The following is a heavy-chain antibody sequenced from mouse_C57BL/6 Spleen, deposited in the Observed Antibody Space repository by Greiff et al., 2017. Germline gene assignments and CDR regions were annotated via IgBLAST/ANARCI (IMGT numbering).Heavy chain of an antibody. Sequence: QVQLKQPGAELVMPGASVKLSCKASGYTFTSYWMHWVKQRPGQGLEWIGEIDPSDSYTNYNQKFKGKSTLTVDKSSSTAYMQLSSLTSEDSAVYYCARGYDGSSYGFAYWGQGALVTVSA. CDR3: ARGYDGSSYGFAY. V-gene: IGHV1-69*01. D-gene: IGHD1-1*01. J-gene: IGHJ3*01. CDR2: IDPSDSYT. CDR1: GYTFTSYW.